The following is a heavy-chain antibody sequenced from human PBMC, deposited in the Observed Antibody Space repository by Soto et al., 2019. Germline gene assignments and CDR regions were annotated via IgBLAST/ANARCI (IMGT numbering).Heavy chain of an antibody. Sequence: GGSLRLSCAASGFTFSSYAMHWVRQAPGKGLEWVAAISYDGSHEYYADSVKGRFTISRDNSKNTLSLQMNSLRAEDTGVYYCAKGGSTWYSSVVFYYYYMDVWGKGTTVTVSS. CDR1: GFTFSSYA. CDR3: AKGGSTWYSSVVFYYYYMDV. D-gene: IGHD6-13*01. CDR2: ISYDGSHE. V-gene: IGHV3-30*04. J-gene: IGHJ6*03.